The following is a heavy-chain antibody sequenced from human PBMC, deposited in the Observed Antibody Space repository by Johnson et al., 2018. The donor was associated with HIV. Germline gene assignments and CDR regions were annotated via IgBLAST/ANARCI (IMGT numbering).Heavy chain of an antibody. CDR3: ATCRVPAAMFDALDI. Sequence: QVQLVESGGGVVQPGGSLRLSCAASGFTFSDYYMSWLRQAPGKGLEWVSFISSTASTIYYADSVKGRFTISRDNAKNSLYLQMNSLRAEDTAVYYCATCRVPAAMFDALDIWGQGTMVTVSS. J-gene: IGHJ3*02. V-gene: IGHV3-11*04. D-gene: IGHD2-2*01. CDR2: ISSTASTI. CDR1: GFTFSDYY.